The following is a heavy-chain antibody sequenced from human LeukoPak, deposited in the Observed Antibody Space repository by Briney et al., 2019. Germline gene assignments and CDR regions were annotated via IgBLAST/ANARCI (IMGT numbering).Heavy chain of an antibody. J-gene: IGHJ4*02. Sequence: PGGSLRLSCAASGFTFSSYGMHWVRQAPGKGLEWVAVIWYDGSNKYYADSVKGRFTISRDNSKNTLYLQMNSLRAEDTAVYYCAKGLAATYYFDYWGQGTLVTVSS. V-gene: IGHV3-33*06. CDR2: IWYDGSNK. CDR3: AKGLAATYYFDY. CDR1: GFTFSSYG. D-gene: IGHD2-15*01.